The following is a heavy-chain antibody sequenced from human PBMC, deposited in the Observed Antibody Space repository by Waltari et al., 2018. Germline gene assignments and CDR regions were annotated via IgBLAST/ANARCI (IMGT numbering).Heavy chain of an antibody. CDR3: ARGTIFGVVID. V-gene: IGHV4-39*07. CDR2: IYYSGST. J-gene: IGHJ4*02. Sequence: QLQLQESGPGLVKPSETLSLTCTVSGGSISSSSYYWGWIRQPPGKGLEWIGSIYYSGSTNYNPSLKSRVTISVDTSKNQFSLKLSSVTAADTAVYYCARGTIFGVVIDWGQGTLVTVSS. D-gene: IGHD3-3*01. CDR1: GGSISSSSYY.